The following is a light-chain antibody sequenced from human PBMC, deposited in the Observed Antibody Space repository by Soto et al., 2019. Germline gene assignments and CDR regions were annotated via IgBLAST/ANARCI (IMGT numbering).Light chain of an antibody. CDR3: NSYTTANTYV. Sequence: ALTQPPSVSGSPGQSVAISCTGTSNDVGSYNRVSWYQQPPGTAPKLMIYEVSNRPSGVPDRFSGSKSGNTASLTISGLQAEDEADYYCNSYTTANTYVFGTGTKVTVL. J-gene: IGLJ1*01. CDR2: EVS. CDR1: SNDVGSYNR. V-gene: IGLV2-18*02.